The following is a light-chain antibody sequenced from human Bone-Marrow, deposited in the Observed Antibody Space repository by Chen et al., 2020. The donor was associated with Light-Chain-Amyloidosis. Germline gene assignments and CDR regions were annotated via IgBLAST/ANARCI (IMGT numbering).Light chain of an antibody. CDR3: QSYDSSLSGYVV. V-gene: IGLV1-40*01. J-gene: IGLJ2*01. Sequence: QSVLTQPPSVSGAPWQRVTISCTGSKTNIGADNDVYWYQQVPGTAPKLLIYGNSHRPSGVPDRFSGSKSGTSAFLAITGLQAEDEAEYYCQSYDSSLSGYVVFGGGTKLTVL. CDR1: KTNIGADND. CDR2: GNS.